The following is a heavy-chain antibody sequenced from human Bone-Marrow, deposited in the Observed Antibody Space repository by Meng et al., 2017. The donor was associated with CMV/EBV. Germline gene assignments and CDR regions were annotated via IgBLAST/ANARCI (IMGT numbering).Heavy chain of an antibody. D-gene: IGHD2-2*01. V-gene: IGHV1-46*01. J-gene: IGHJ4*01. CDR3: AREGLWDFCSSTSCYSFDY. CDR1: FPDYY. CDR2: INPNDGSI. Sequence: FPDYYFHWVRQAPGQGLEWMGVINPNDGSINYAKKFKGRVTMTRDTSTNTVYMDLSSLRSDDTAVHYCAREGLWDFCSSTSCYSFDYWGHGTLVTVSS.